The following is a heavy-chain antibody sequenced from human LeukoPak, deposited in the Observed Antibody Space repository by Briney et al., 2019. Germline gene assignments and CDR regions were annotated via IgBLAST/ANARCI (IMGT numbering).Heavy chain of an antibody. Sequence: PGGSLRLSCAASGFTFSTYWMSWVRQAPGKGLEWVSAISGSGGSTYYADSVKGRFTISRDNSKNTLYLQMNSLRAEDTAVYYCAKSHRVLRYFDWLPDYWGQGTLVTVSS. D-gene: IGHD3-9*01. CDR1: GFTFSTYW. V-gene: IGHV3-23*01. CDR3: AKSHRVLRYFDWLPDY. CDR2: ISGSGGST. J-gene: IGHJ4*02.